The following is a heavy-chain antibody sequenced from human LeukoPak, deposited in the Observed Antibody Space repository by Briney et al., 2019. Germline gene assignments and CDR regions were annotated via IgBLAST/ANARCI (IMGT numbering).Heavy chain of an antibody. D-gene: IGHD1-26*01. CDR1: GFTFSSYS. CDR3: ARETYSGSYHYYFDY. J-gene: IGHJ4*02. Sequence: GGPLRLSCAASGFTFSSYSMTWVRQAPGKGLEWVSYISSSSSTIYYADSVKGRYTISRDNAKNSLYLQMNSLRDEDTAVYYCARETYSGSYHYYFDYWGQGTLVTVSS. V-gene: IGHV3-48*02. CDR2: ISSSSSTI.